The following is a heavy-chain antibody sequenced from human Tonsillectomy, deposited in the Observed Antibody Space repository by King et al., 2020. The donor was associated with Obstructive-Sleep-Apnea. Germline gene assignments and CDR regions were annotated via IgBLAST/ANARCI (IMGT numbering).Heavy chain of an antibody. CDR1: GYTFTSDI. J-gene: IGHJ3*02. Sequence: VQLVESGAEVKKPGASVKVSCKASGYTFTSDIITWVRQAPGQGLEWLGWISGYNGNTNYAQKLQVRVTMTTDTSTTTAYMGLRSLRSDDTAVYYCAREERLGAFDIWGQGTMVTVSS. CDR3: AREERLGAFDI. CDR2: ISGYNGNT. D-gene: IGHD3-3*01. V-gene: IGHV1-18*04.